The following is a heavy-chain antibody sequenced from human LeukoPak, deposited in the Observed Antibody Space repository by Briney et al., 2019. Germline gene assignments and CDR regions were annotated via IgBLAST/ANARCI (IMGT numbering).Heavy chain of an antibody. CDR1: GFTVSSNY. V-gene: IGHV3-66*01. CDR3: ARIYCSSTSCYAFSFDY. CDR2: IYSGGST. Sequence: QPGGSLRLSCAASGFTVSSNYMSWVRQAPGKGLEWVSVIYSGGSTYYADSVKGRFTISRDNAKNSLYLQMNSLRAEDTAVYYCARIYCSSTSCYAFSFDYWGQGTLVTVSS. J-gene: IGHJ4*02. D-gene: IGHD2-2*01.